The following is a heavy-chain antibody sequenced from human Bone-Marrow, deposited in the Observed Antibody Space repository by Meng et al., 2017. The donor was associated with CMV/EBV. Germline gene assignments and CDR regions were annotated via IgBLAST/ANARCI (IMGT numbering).Heavy chain of an antibody. CDR3: ARVVGCSSTSLSPEGVCYGMDV. CDR2: INHDGTK. D-gene: IGHD2-2*01. V-gene: IGHV4-34*01. Sequence: SETLSLTCAVYGPGGSNRNYYWNWLRQPPGKGLEWIGEINHDGTKNYNPSLKSRVTISVDTSKNQFSLKLSSVTAADTAVYYCARVVGCSSTSLSPEGVCYGMDVWGQGTTVTISS. J-gene: IGHJ6*02. CDR1: GPGGSNRNYY.